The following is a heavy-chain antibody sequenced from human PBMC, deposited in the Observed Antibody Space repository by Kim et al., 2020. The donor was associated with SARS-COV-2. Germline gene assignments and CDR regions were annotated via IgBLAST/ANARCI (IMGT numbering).Heavy chain of an antibody. CDR2: IYYSGST. V-gene: IGHV4-61*01. CDR3: AREAVGPNYYFDY. CDR1: GGSVSSGSYY. D-gene: IGHD1-26*01. J-gene: IGHJ4*02. Sequence: SETLSLTCTVSGGSVSSGSYYWSWIRQPPGKGLEWIGYIYYSGSTNYNPSLKSRVTISVDTSKNQFSLKLSSVTAADTAVYYCAREAVGPNYYFDYWGQGTLVTVSS.